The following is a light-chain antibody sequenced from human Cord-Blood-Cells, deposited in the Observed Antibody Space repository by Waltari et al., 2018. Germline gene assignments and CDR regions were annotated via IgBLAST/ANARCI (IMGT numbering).Light chain of an antibody. CDR1: QSVSSY. CDR2: DAS. CDR3: QQRSNWPR. J-gene: IGKJ5*01. Sequence: EIVLTQSPPTLPLLPGERATLSCRASQSVSSYLAWYQQKPGQAPRLLIYDASNRATGIPARFSGSGSGTDFTLTISSLEPEDFAVYYCQQRSNWPRFGQGTRLEIK. V-gene: IGKV3-11*01.